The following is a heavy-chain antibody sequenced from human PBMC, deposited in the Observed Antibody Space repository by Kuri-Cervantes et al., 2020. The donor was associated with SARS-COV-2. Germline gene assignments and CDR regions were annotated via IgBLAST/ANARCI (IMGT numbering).Heavy chain of an antibody. Sequence: SEILSLTCTVSGGSVSSGSYYWSWIRQPPGKGLEWIGYIYYSGSTNYNPSLKSRVTISVDTSKNQFSLKLSSVTAADTAVYYCARLVPDNYDFWRNPQSAFDIWGQGTMVTVSS. J-gene: IGHJ3*02. V-gene: IGHV4-61*01. CDR1: GGSVSSGSYY. D-gene: IGHD3-3*01. CDR2: IYYSGST. CDR3: ARLVPDNYDFWRNPQSAFDI.